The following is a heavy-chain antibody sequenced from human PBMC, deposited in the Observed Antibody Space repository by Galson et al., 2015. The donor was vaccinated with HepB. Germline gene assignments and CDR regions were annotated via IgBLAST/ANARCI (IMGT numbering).Heavy chain of an antibody. V-gene: IGHV3-7*03. CDR3: ARDGGFLAAAGTGDY. CDR2: IKQDGSEK. Sequence: SLRLSCAASGFTFSSYWMSWVRQAPGKGLEWVANIKQDGSEKYYVDSVKGRFTISRDNAKNSLYLQMNSLRAEDTAVYYCARDGGFLAAAGTGDYWGQGTLVTVSS. D-gene: IGHD6-13*01. CDR1: GFTFSSYW. J-gene: IGHJ4*02.